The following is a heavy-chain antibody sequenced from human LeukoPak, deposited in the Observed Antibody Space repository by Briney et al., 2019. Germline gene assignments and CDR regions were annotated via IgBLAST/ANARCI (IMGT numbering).Heavy chain of an antibody. CDR1: GGSISSYY. J-gene: IGHJ4*02. CDR3: AGRFVSSGWYYFDY. V-gene: IGHV4-59*04. D-gene: IGHD6-19*01. CDR2: IYHSGST. Sequence: SETLSLTCTVSGGSISSYYWSWIRQPPGKGLEWIGSIYHSGSTYYNPSLKSRVTISVDTSKNQFSLKLSSVTAADTAVYYCAGRFVSSGWYYFDYWGQGTLVTVSS.